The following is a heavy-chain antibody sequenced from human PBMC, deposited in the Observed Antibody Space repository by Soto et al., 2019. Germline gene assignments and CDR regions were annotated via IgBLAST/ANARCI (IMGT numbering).Heavy chain of an antibody. Sequence: EVQLVESGGGLVQPGGSLRLSCAASGFTFSSHSMNWVRQAPGKGLEWVSYISSSSSTIYYADSVKGRFTISRDNAKNSLCLQMNRLRAEDTAVYYCARDNPSGYGDCWGQGTLVTVSS. CDR1: GFTFSSHS. D-gene: IGHD5-12*01. CDR2: ISSSSSTI. V-gene: IGHV3-48*01. J-gene: IGHJ4*02. CDR3: ARDNPSGYGDC.